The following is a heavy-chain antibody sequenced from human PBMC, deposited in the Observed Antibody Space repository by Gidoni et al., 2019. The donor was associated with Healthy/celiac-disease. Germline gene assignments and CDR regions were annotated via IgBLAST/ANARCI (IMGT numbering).Heavy chain of an antibody. CDR1: GLTFSSYA. CDR2: ISGSGGST. J-gene: IGHJ3*02. CDR3: AKTSSAKSQDDAFDI. Sequence: EVQLLESGGGLVQPGGSLRLSCAHSGLTFSSYAMGWVRQAPGKGLEWFSVISGSGGSTYYADSVKGRFTISRDNSKNTLYLQMNSLRAEDTAVYYCAKTSSAKSQDDAFDIWGQGTMVTVSS. D-gene: IGHD6-6*01. V-gene: IGHV3-23*01.